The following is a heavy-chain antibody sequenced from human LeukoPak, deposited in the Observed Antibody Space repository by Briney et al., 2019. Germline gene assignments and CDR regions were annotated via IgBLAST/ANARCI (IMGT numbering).Heavy chain of an antibody. CDR2: INHSGST. D-gene: IGHD3-3*01. CDR3: AGVSDFWSGYER. J-gene: IGHJ3*01. V-gene: IGHV4-34*01. Sequence: SETLSLTCAVYGGSFSGYYWSWIRQPPGKGLEWIGEINHSGSTNYNPSLKSRVTISVDTSKNQFSLKLSSVTAADTAVYYCAGVSDFWSGYERWGQGTMVTVSS. CDR1: GGSFSGYY.